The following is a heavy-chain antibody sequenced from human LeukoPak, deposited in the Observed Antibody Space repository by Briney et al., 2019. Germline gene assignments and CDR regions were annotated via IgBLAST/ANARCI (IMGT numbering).Heavy chain of an antibody. CDR2: IYYSGST. Sequence: SETLSLTCTVSGGSISSGGYYWSWIRQHPGKGLEWIGYIYYSGSTYYNPSLKSRVTISVDTSKNQFSRKLSSVTAADTAVYYCVGTNYYDSSGFDYWGQGTLVTVSS. CDR3: VGTNYYDSSGFDY. J-gene: IGHJ4*02. D-gene: IGHD3-22*01. V-gene: IGHV4-31*03. CDR1: GGSISSGGYY.